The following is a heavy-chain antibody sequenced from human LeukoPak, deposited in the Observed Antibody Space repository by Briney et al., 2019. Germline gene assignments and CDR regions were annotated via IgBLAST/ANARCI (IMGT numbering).Heavy chain of an antibody. J-gene: IGHJ4*02. V-gene: IGHV4-39*07. Sequence: SETLSLTCTVSGGSISSSSCYWGWIRQPPGKGLEWIGSIYYSGSTYYNPSLKSRVTISVDTSKNQFSLKLSSVTAADTAVYYCARAEGYSSGWYPSYYFDYWGQGTLVTVSS. CDR2: IYYSGST. D-gene: IGHD6-19*01. CDR3: ARAEGYSSGWYPSYYFDY. CDR1: GGSISSSSCY.